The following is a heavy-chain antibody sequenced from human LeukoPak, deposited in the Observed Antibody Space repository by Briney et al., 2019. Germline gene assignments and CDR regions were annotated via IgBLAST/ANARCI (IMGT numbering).Heavy chain of an antibody. CDR2: IYPGDSDT. CDR3: AGRVRMSYYDSSGYFAGGAFDI. J-gene: IGHJ3*02. Sequence: GESLKISCKGSGYSFTSYWIGWVRQMPGKGLEWMGIIYPGDSDTRYSPSFQGQVTISADKSISTAYLQWSSLKASDTAMYYCAGRVRMSYYDSSGYFAGGAFDIWGQGTMVTVSS. V-gene: IGHV5-51*01. CDR1: GYSFTSYW. D-gene: IGHD3-22*01.